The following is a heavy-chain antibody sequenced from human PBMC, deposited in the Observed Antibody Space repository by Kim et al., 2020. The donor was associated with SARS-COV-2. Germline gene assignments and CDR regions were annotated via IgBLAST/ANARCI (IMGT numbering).Heavy chain of an antibody. CDR1: GFTFSSYG. J-gene: IGHJ6*02. V-gene: IGHV3-30*18. CDR2: ISYDGSNK. CDR3: AKPQASGSYPGLPYYYYGMDV. D-gene: IGHD1-26*01. Sequence: GGSLRLSCAASGFTFSSYGMHWVRQAPGKGLEWVAVISYDGSNKYYADSVKGRFTISRDNSKNTLYLQMNSLRAEDTAVYYCAKPQASGSYPGLPYYYYGMDVWGQGTTVTVSS.